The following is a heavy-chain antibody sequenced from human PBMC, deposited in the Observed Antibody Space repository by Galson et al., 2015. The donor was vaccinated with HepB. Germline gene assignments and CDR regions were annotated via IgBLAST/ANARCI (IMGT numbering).Heavy chain of an antibody. J-gene: IGHJ3*02. V-gene: IGHV7-4-1*02. Sequence: SVKVSCKASGYTFTSYAMNWVRQAPGQGLEWMGWINTNTGNPTYAQGFTGRFVFSLDTSVSTAYLQISSLKAEDTAVYYCAKSSREYYYYGSGSYYHGAFDMWGQGTMVTVSS. CDR3: AKSSREYYYYGSGSYYHGAFDM. D-gene: IGHD3-10*01. CDR1: GYTFTSYA. CDR2: INTNTGNP.